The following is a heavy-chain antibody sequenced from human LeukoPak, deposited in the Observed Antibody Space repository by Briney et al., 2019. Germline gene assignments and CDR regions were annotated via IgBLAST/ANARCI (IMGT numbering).Heavy chain of an antibody. J-gene: IGHJ6*03. Sequence: ASVKVSCKASGYTFTNYDINWVRQAAGQGLEWMGWMNPNSGNTGYAQEFQGRVTITRNTSITTAYMELSSLRSEDTAVYYCARGGYSSSSDYYYYMDVWGKGTTVTVSS. V-gene: IGHV1-8*03. CDR2: MNPNSGNT. CDR3: ARGGYSSSSDYYYYMDV. CDR1: GYTFTNYD. D-gene: IGHD6-6*01.